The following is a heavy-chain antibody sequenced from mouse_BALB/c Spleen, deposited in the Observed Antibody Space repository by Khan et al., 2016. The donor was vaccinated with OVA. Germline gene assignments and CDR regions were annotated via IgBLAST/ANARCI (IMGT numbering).Heavy chain of an antibody. Sequence: EVTLLESGPGLVKPSQSLSLTCTVTGYSITRDYAWNWIRQFPGNKLEWMGYISYSGSTTYNPSLHSRIFTPRDTSKNQFFLQLNSVTTEETATYYCARSIMANWGQGTTLTVSS. J-gene: IGHJ2*01. CDR3: ARSIMAN. CDR1: GYSITRDYA. CDR2: ISYSGST. V-gene: IGHV3-2*02.